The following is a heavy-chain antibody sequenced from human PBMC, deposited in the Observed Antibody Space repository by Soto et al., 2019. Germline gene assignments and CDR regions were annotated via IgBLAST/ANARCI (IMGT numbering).Heavy chain of an antibody. CDR2: ISATGGST. J-gene: IGHJ4*02. V-gene: IGHV3-23*01. Sequence: GGSLRLSCAASGFTFNNYAMNWVRQAPGKGLEWVATISATGGSTYYADSVKGRFTISRDNSKNTLYLQMNGLRVEDTAVYYCAKDRLAGNFDYWGQGTQVTVLL. CDR3: AKDRLAGNFDY. CDR1: GFTFNNYA.